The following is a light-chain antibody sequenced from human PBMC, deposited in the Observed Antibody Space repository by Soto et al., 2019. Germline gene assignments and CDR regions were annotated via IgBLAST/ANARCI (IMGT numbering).Light chain of an antibody. CDR2: AAS. J-gene: IGKJ2*01. CDR1: ESVSSY. Sequence: EIVLTQSPATLSLSPGERATLSCRASESVSSYLAWYQLKPGQAPRLLIYAASHRATGVPVRFTRSGSGTDFTLTISSLEPEDFAIYYCQQRNNWPPTYTFGQGTKLEIK. CDR3: QQRNNWPPTYT. V-gene: IGKV3-11*01.